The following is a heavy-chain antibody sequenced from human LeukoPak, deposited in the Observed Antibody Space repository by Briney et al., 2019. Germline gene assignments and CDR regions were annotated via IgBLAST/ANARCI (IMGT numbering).Heavy chain of an antibody. Sequence: SETLSLTCAVYGGSFSGYYWSWIRQPPGKGLEWIGYVDHTGSTNFNPSLNGRVSISRDTTKNLFSLRLRSVTAADTAVYFCARGRVSSSTWYSTYYYYFYMDVWGKGTTVTVSS. CDR3: ARGRVSSSTWYSTYYYYFYMDV. V-gene: IGHV4-34*01. CDR1: GGSFSGYY. J-gene: IGHJ6*03. D-gene: IGHD1-1*01. CDR2: VDHTGST.